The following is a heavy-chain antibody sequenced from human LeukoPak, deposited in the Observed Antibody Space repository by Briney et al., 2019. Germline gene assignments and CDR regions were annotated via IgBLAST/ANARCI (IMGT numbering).Heavy chain of an antibody. CDR2: INHSGST. CDR3: ARVYYSSSYDYWYFDL. V-gene: IGHV4-34*01. CDR1: GGSFSGYY. Sequence: PSETLSLTCAVYGGSFSGYYWSWIRQPPGKGLEWIGEINHSGSTNYNPSLKSRVTISVDTSKNQSSLKLSSVTAADTAVYYCARVYYSSSYDYWYFDLWGRGTLVTVSS. D-gene: IGHD6-13*01. J-gene: IGHJ2*01.